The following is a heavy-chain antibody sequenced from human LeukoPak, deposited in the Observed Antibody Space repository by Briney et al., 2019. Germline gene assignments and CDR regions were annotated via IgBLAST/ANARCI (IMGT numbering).Heavy chain of an antibody. CDR1: GYTFTGYY. CDR3: ARGGPTSFGVVIMPYYYYGMDV. J-gene: IGHJ6*02. V-gene: IGHV1-2*02. Sequence: GASVTVSFKASGYTFTGYYMHWVRQAPGQGLEWMGWINPNSGGTNYAQKFQGRVTMTRDTSISTAYMELSRLRSDDTAVYYCARGGPTSFGVVIMPYYYYGMDVWGQGTTVTVSS. CDR2: INPNSGGT. D-gene: IGHD3-3*01.